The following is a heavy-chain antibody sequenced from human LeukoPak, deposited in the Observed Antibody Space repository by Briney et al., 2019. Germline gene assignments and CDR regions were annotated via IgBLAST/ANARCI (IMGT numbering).Heavy chain of an antibody. V-gene: IGHV4-59*01. D-gene: IGHD3-10*01. CDR1: GGLISSYY. CDR2: IYYSGST. Sequence: SETLSLTCTVSGGLISSYYWSWIRQPPGEAGECIGYIYYSGSTNYNPSLKSRVTISVDTSKNQFSLKLSSVTAADTAVYYCARGSYGSGSYLGLNWFDPWGQGTLVTVSS. CDR3: ARGSYGSGSYLGLNWFDP. J-gene: IGHJ5*02.